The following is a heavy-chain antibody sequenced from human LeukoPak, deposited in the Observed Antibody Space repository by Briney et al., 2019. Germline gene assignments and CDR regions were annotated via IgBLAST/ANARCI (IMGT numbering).Heavy chain of an antibody. CDR3: ARDLEYSSSPDAFDI. CDR2: IGISGNPR. Sequence: TGGSLRLSCAASGFTFRSYDMNWVRQAPGKGQEWVSYIGISGNPRYYADSVKGRFTISRDDAENSLYLQMNSLRAEDTAVYYCARDLEYSSSPDAFDIWGQGTMVTVSS. V-gene: IGHV3-48*03. D-gene: IGHD6-6*01. CDR1: GFTFRSYD. J-gene: IGHJ3*02.